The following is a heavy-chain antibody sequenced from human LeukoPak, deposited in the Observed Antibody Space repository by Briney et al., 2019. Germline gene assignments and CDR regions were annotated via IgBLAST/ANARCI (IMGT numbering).Heavy chain of an antibody. D-gene: IGHD3-10*01. CDR3: STGSGHAFDI. Sequence: GGSLTLSCAASGFTFSSYWMHWVRQAPGKGLVWVSRINSDGSSTSYADSVKGRFTISRDNAKNTLYLQMNSLRAEDTAVYYCSTGSGHAFDIWGRGTMVTVSS. J-gene: IGHJ3*02. CDR1: GFTFSSYW. CDR2: INSDGSST. V-gene: IGHV3-74*01.